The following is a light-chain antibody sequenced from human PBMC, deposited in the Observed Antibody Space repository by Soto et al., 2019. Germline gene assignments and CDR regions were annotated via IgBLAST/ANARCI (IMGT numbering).Light chain of an antibody. CDR1: QSLLNNKND. V-gene: IGKV4-1*01. CDR3: QQYYRIPIT. Sequence: DIVMTQSPDSLAVSLGERATINCKSSQSLLNNKNDLAWYQQKPGQPPKLLIYWASTRESGVPDRFSGSGSGTDFILTISRLQAEDVALYFCQQYYRIPITFGQGTRLEI. J-gene: IGKJ5*01. CDR2: WAS.